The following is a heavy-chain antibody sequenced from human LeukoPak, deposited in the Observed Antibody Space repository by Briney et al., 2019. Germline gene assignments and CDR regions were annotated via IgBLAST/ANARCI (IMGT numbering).Heavy chain of an antibody. CDR2: INHSGST. CDR1: GGSFGGYY. CDR3: ARGYGGSSYNWFDP. Sequence: SETLSLTCAVYGGSFGGYYWSWIRQPPGKGLEWIGEINHSGSTNYNPSLKSRVTISVDTSKNQFSLKLSSVTAADTAVYYCARGYGGSSYNWFDPWGQGTLVTVSS. D-gene: IGHD4-23*01. V-gene: IGHV4-34*01. J-gene: IGHJ5*02.